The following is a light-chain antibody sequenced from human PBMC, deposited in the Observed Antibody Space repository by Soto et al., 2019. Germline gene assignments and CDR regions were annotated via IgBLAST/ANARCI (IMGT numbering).Light chain of an antibody. J-gene: IGKJ5*01. CDR1: QSISSY. CDR2: AAS. CDR3: QQSYSTPRT. V-gene: IGKV1-39*01. Sequence: IQITHSPSTLYASVGDRVTITCRASQSISSYLNWYQQKPGKAPKLLIYAASSLQSGVPSRFSGSGSGTDFTLTISSLQPEDFATYYCQQSYSTPRTFGQGTRLEIK.